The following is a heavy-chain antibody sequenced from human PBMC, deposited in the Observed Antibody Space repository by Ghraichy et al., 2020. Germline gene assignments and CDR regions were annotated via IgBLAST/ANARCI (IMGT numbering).Heavy chain of an antibody. D-gene: IGHD1-1*01. CDR1: GYTFTSYY. J-gene: IGHJ4*02. CDR3: ARARGDWNDVRAPHYYFDY. V-gene: IGHV1-46*01. CDR2: INPSGGST. Sequence: ASVKVSCKASGYTFTSYYMHWVRQAPGQGLEWMGIINPSGGSTSYAQKFQGRVTMTRDTSTSTVYMELSSLRSEDTAVYYCARARGDWNDVRAPHYYFDYWGQGTLVTVSS.